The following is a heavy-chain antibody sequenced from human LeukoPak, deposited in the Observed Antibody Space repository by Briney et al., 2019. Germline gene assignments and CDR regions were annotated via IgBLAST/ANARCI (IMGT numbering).Heavy chain of an antibody. CDR1: GGSFSGYC. J-gene: IGHJ4*02. D-gene: IGHD3-22*01. CDR3: ARYRRYYYDSSGYYWFDY. Sequence: SETLSLTCAVYGGSFSGYCWNWIRQPPGKGLEWIGEINHIGSTNYNPSLKSRVTISVDTSKNQFSLKLSSVTAADTAVYYCARYRRYYYDSSGYYWFDYWGQGTLVTVSS. V-gene: IGHV4-34*01. CDR2: INHIGST.